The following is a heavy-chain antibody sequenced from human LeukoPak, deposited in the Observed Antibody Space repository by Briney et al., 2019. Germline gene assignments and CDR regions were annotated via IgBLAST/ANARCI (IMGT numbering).Heavy chain of an antibody. Sequence: GGSLRLSCAASGFTFGSYSMNWVRQAPGKGLEWVSYISISSSTIYYADSVKGRFTISRDNAKNSLYLQMDSLRAGDTAVYYCAREAITGTFGFDPWGQGTLVTVSS. D-gene: IGHD1-7*01. J-gene: IGHJ5*02. CDR2: ISISSSTI. CDR3: AREAITGTFGFDP. V-gene: IGHV3-48*01. CDR1: GFTFGSYS.